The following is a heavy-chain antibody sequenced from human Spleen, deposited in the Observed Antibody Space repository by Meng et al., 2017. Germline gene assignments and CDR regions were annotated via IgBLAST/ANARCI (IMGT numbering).Heavy chain of an antibody. Sequence: QGQRQQWGAGRLKPSETLSLTCVVSGGSFSDYYWSWIRQPPGKGLEWIGEINHSGSTNYNPSLESRATISVDTSQNNLSLKLSSVTAADSAVYYCARGPTTMAHDFDYWGQGTLVTASS. V-gene: IGHV4-34*01. D-gene: IGHD4-11*01. CDR3: ARGPTTMAHDFDY. CDR1: GGSFSDYY. CDR2: INHSGST. J-gene: IGHJ4*02.